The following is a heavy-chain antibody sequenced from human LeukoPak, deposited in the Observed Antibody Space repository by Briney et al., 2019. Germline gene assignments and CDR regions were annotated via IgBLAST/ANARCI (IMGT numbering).Heavy chain of an antibody. J-gene: IGHJ5*02. CDR1: GGSISSGDYY. CDR2: IYYNGIT. V-gene: IGHV4-30-4*01. Sequence: PSETLSLTCTVSGGSISSGDYYWSWIRQPPRKGLDWIGYIYYNGITYYNPSLKSRVTISVDTSKNQFSLKLSSVTAADTAVYYCARVEDYGDYDGLRRWFDPWGQGTLVTVSS. D-gene: IGHD4-17*01. CDR3: ARVEDYGDYDGLRRWFDP.